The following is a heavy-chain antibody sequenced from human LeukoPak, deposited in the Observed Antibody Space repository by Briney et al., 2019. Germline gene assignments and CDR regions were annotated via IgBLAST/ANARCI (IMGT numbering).Heavy chain of an antibody. V-gene: IGHV1-69*13. CDR3: ARGRYCSGGSCYSPPWSALNWFDP. D-gene: IGHD2-15*01. CDR1: GGTFSSYA. CDR2: IIPIFGTA. J-gene: IGHJ5*02. Sequence: SVKVSCKASGGTFSSYAISWVRQTPGQGLEWMGGIIPIFGTANYAQKFQGRVTITADESTSTAYMELSSLRSEDTAVYYCARGRYCSGGSCYSPPWSALNWFDPWGQGTLVTVSS.